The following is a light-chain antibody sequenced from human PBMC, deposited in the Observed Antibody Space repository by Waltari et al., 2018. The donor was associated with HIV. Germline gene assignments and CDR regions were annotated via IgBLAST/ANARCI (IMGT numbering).Light chain of an antibody. CDR3: QVCDSSNDHVL. J-gene: IGLJ3*02. CDR1: NIGSKS. Sequence: SYALTQPPSVSVAPGAAAIISCGRWNIGSKSVTWYKQHPGQAPVLVVRYNADRAPWIPDLCSGSYSGHTATLTITRVEAGDEAADYCQVCDSSNDHVLFGGGTELTVL. CDR2: YNA. V-gene: IGLV3-21*04.